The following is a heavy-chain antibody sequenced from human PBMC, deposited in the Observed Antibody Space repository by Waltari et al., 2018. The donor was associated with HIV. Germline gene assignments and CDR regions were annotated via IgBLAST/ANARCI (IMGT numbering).Heavy chain of an antibody. J-gene: IGHJ4*02. CDR3: ARLRDYGDYGHYDF. Sequence: QVQLQESGPGLVRPSGTLFLTCGVTGGSIKSSKRWSWVRQPPGKGLEWIGDIHHSGNVNYNLSLKSRVAFSVDRSKNHFSLNLTSVTTADTATYFCARLRDYGDYGHYDFWGRGTLVVVSP. D-gene: IGHD4-17*01. CDR2: IHHSGNV. CDR1: GGSIKSSKR. V-gene: IGHV4-4*02.